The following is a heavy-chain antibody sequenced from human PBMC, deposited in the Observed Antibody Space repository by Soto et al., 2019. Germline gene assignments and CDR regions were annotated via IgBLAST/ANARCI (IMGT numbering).Heavy chain of an antibody. D-gene: IGHD3-10*01. CDR1: GFSLSSSGEA. CDR3: AHGDPLDFHY. J-gene: IGHJ4*02. V-gene: IGHV2-5*01. Sequence: KESGPALVKPTQTLTLTCTFSGFSLSSSGEAVGWIRQPPGKALEWLALIYWNGIERYSPSLKRRLTVFKDTSKNHVVLTLANVDPLDTATYYCAHGDPLDFHYWGQGTPVTVSP. CDR2: IYWNGIE.